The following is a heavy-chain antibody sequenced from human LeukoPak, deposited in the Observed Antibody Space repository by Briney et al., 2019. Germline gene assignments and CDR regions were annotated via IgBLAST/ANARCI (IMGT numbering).Heavy chain of an antibody. Sequence: GESLEISCKGSGYSFTTYWIGWVRQMPGKGLEWLGIIYPGDSDTRYSPSFQGQVTISAVKSNSTAYLQWSSLKASDTAMYYCAIGYDRYPYYFDYWGQGTLVTVPS. CDR2: IYPGDSDT. CDR1: GYSFTTYW. CDR3: AIGYDRYPYYFDY. D-gene: IGHD5-12*01. J-gene: IGHJ4*02. V-gene: IGHV5-51*01.